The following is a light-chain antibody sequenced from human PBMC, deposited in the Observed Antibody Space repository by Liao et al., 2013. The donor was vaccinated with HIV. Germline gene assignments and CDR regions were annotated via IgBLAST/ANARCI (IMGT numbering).Light chain of an antibody. CDR3: QAWDSSTAV. CDR1: TLQKKY. J-gene: IGLJ2*01. CDR2: HNH. V-gene: IGLV3-1*01. Sequence: SYEVNQPPSVSVSPGQTATITCSGLTLQKKYACWFQQKPGHSPVLVIYHNHKRPSGIPERFSGSKFGDTAILTIRGTQAMDEADYYCQAWDSSTAVFGRGTKLTVL.